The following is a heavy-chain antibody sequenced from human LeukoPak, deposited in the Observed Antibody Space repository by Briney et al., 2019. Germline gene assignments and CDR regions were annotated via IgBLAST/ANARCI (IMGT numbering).Heavy chain of an antibody. CDR2: MNPNSGNT. CDR1: GYTFTRYD. CDR3: ARARLDGDYRRHLYFDV. D-gene: IGHD4-17*01. V-gene: IGHV1-8*01. Sequence: ASLKVSSKASGYTFTRYDINRGRQATGPRLEWMGWMNPNSGNTGYAQKFQGRVTTTRTNSISTAYMELSSLRSEDTAVYYCARARLDGDYRRHLYFDVWGRGTLVTVSS. J-gene: IGHJ2*01.